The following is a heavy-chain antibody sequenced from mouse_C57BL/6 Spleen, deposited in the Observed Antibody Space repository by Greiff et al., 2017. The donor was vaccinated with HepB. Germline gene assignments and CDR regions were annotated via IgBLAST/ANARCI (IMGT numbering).Heavy chain of an antibody. Sequence: EVKLMESGGGLVQPGGSLKLSCAASGFTFSDYYMYWVRQTPEKRLEWVAYISNGGGSTYYPDTVKGRFTISRDNAKNTLYLQMSRLKSEDTAMYYCAGEDYGYDGAYWGQGTLVTVSA. CDR2: ISNGGGST. V-gene: IGHV5-12*01. CDR1: GFTFSDYY. J-gene: IGHJ3*01. CDR3: AGEDYGYDGAY. D-gene: IGHD2-2*01.